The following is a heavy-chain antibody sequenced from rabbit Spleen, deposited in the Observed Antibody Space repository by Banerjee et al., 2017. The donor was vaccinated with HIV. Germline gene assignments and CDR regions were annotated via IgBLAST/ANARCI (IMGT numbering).Heavy chain of an antibody. Sequence: QEQLVESGGGLVQPGGSLKLSCKGSGFDFSSYGVSWVRQAPGKGLEWVGYMDPIFGITYFATWVNGRFTISSDNAQNTRYLQLNSLTAADTATYFCVRDLSSGWGGVYYFNLWGPGTLVTVS. CDR2: MDPIFGIT. J-gene: IGHJ4*01. CDR3: VRDLSSGWGGVYYFNL. V-gene: IGHV1S47*01. CDR1: GFDFSSYG. D-gene: IGHD4-1*01.